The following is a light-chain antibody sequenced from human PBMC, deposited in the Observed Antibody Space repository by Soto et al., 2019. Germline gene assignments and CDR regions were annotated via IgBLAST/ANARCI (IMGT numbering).Light chain of an antibody. CDR3: QVWDSSSDHYV. CDR1: NIGSKS. Sequence: SYELTQPPSVSVAPGQTARITCGGNNIGSKSGHWYQQKPGQAPVLVVYEDSDRPSGIPERFSGSTSGDTATLTISRVEAGDEADYYCQVWDSSSDHYVFGTGTKLTVL. V-gene: IGLV3-21*02. CDR2: EDS. J-gene: IGLJ1*01.